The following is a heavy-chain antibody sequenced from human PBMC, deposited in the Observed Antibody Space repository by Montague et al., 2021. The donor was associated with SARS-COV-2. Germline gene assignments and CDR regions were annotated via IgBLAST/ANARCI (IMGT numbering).Heavy chain of an antibody. V-gene: IGHV3-48*03. D-gene: IGHD3-22*01. CDR1: GFTFSSYE. CDR2: ISSSGSTI. CDR3: ARNYYDSSGYYYPFYYYGMDV. Sequence: SLRLSCAASGFTFSSYEMNWVRQAPGKGLEWVSYISSSGSTIYHADSVKGRFTISRDNAKNSLYLQVNSLRAEDTAVYYCARNYYDSSGYYYPFYYYGMDVWGQGTTVTVSS. J-gene: IGHJ6*02.